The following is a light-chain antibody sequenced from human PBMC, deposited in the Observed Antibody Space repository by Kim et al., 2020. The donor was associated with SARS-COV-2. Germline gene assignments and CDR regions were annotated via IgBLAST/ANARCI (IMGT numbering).Light chain of an antibody. Sequence: IVLTQSPGTLSLFPGERATLSCRASQSVDSNYLAWYQQKTGQAPRLLIYGASTRATGIPDRFSGSGSGTDFTLTISRLEPEDFAVYYCQQYGSPPETFGQGTKVDIK. CDR2: GAS. J-gene: IGKJ1*01. V-gene: IGKV3-20*01. CDR1: QSVDSNY. CDR3: QQYGSPPET.